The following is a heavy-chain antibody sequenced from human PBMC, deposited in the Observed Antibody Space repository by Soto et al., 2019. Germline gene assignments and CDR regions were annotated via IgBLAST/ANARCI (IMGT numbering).Heavy chain of an antibody. CDR3: ARVPTKFWYFDY. V-gene: IGHV3-53*01. J-gene: IGHJ4*02. CDR2: IYSGGST. D-gene: IGHD1-1*01. Sequence: EVQLVESGGGLIQPGGSLRLSCAASGFTVSSNYMSWVRQAPGKGLEWVSVIYSGGSTYYTDSVKGRFTISRDNSKNTLYLQMNSLRAEDTAVYYCARVPTKFWYFDYWGQGTLVTVSS. CDR1: GFTVSSNY.